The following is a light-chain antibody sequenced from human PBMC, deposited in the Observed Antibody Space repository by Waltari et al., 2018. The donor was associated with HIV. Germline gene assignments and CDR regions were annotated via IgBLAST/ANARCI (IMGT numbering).Light chain of an antibody. Sequence: QSVLTQPPSASGTPGQRVTISCSGSRSNIGSNTVNWYQQPPGTAPKLLIYSNNQRPSGVPDRFAGSKSGTSASLAISGLQSEVEADYYCATWDDSLNGPVFGGGTQLTVL. J-gene: IGLJ2*01. V-gene: IGLV1-44*01. CDR3: ATWDDSLNGPV. CDR2: SNN. CDR1: RSNIGSNT.